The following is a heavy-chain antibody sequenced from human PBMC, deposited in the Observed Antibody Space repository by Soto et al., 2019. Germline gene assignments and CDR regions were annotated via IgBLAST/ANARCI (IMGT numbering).Heavy chain of an antibody. Sequence: NPSETLSLTCTVSGGSISSSSYYWGWIRQPPGKGLEWIGSIYYSGSTYYNPSLKSRVTISVDTSKNQFSLKLSSVTAADTAVYYCARVDYYGSGSYYSSWFDPWGQGTLVTVSS. CDR3: ARVDYYGSGSYYSSWFDP. CDR1: GGSISSSSYY. V-gene: IGHV4-39*01. CDR2: IYYSGST. D-gene: IGHD3-10*01. J-gene: IGHJ5*02.